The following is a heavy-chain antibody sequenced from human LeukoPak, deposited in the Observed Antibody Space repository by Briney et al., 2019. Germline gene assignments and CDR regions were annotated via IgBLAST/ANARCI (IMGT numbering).Heavy chain of an antibody. V-gene: IGHV3-21*01. J-gene: IGHJ4*02. CDR2: ISSSSSYI. Sequence: PWGSLRLSCAASGFTFSSYSMNWVRQAPGKGLEWVSSISSSSSYIYYADSVKGRFTIFRDNAKNSLYLQMNSLRAEDTAVYYCATSGSRPFDYWGQGTLVTVSS. D-gene: IGHD1-26*01. CDR3: ATSGSRPFDY. CDR1: GFTFSSYS.